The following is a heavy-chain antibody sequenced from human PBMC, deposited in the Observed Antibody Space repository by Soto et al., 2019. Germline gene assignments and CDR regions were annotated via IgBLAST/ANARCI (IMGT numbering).Heavy chain of an antibody. D-gene: IGHD6-19*01. CDR2: ISGSGGST. V-gene: IGHV3-23*01. Sequence: EVQLLESGGGLVQPGGSLRLSCAASGFTFSSYAMSWVRQAPGKGLEWVSVISGSGGSTYYADSVKGRFTISRANSKKTLYLQMTSLRPADTAVYYCARRTSGWYLDYWGQGTLVTVSS. J-gene: IGHJ4*02. CDR3: ARRTSGWYLDY. CDR1: GFTFSSYA.